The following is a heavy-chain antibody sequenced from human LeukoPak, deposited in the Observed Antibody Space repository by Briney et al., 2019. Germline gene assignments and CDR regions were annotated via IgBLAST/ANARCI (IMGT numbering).Heavy chain of an antibody. CDR2: IYTSGST. CDR3: ARDRVTFDAFDI. Sequence: SQTLSLTCTVSGGSISSGSYYWSWIRQPAGTGLEWIGRIYTSGSTNYNPSLKSRVTISVDTSKNQFSLKLSSVTAADTAVYYCARDRVTFDAFDIWGQGTMVTVSS. D-gene: IGHD4-23*01. J-gene: IGHJ3*02. V-gene: IGHV4-61*02. CDR1: GGSISSGSYY.